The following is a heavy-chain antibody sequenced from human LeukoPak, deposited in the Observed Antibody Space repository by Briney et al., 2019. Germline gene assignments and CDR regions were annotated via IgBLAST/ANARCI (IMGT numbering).Heavy chain of an antibody. CDR3: ARMEYSSGWSSWFDP. J-gene: IGHJ5*02. Sequence: GGSLRLSCAASGFTFSDYYMSWIRQAPGKGLEWGSYISSSSSYTNYADSVKGRFTISRDNAKNSLYLQMNSLRAEDTAVYYCARMEYSSGWSSWFDPWGQGTLVTVSS. CDR1: GFTFSDYY. V-gene: IGHV3-11*06. CDR2: ISSSSSYT. D-gene: IGHD6-19*01.